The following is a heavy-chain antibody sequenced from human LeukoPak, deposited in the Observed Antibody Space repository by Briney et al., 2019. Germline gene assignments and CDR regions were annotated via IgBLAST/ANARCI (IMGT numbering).Heavy chain of an antibody. Sequence: SETLSHTCAVYGGSFSGYYWSWICQPPGKGLEWIGEINHSGSTNYNPSLKSRVTISVDTSKNQFSLKLSSVTAADTAVYYCARVRGYCSGGSCYRRPYFDYWGQGTLVTVSS. CDR2: INHSGST. D-gene: IGHD2-15*01. CDR1: GGSFSGYY. CDR3: ARVRGYCSGGSCYRRPYFDY. J-gene: IGHJ4*02. V-gene: IGHV4-34*01.